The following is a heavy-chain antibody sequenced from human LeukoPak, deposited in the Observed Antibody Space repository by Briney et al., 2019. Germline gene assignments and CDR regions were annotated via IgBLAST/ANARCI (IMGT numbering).Heavy chain of an antibody. CDR3: ARVAVYSSSWDF. J-gene: IGHJ4*02. Sequence: GGSLRLSCAVSGFTFSDHYMDWVRQAPGKGLEWVGRSRNRANSYTTDYAVSVKGRFTISRDDSKNSLYLQMDSLKTEDTAVYYCARVAVYSSSWDFWGQGTLVTVSS. D-gene: IGHD6-13*01. CDR2: SRNRANSYTT. CDR1: GFTFSDHY. V-gene: IGHV3-72*01.